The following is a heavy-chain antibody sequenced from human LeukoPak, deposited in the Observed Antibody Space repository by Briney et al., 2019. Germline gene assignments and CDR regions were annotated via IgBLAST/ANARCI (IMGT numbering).Heavy chain of an antibody. J-gene: IGHJ6*03. D-gene: IGHD2-15*01. Sequence: GGSLRLSCAASGFTFSDYYMSWIRQAPEKGLEWVSSISSSSSYIYYADSVKGRFTISRDNAKNSLYLQMNSLRAEDTAVYYCASRGGTRLYYYYMDVWGKGTTVTVSS. CDR1: GFTFSDYY. CDR3: ASRGGTRLYYYYMDV. CDR2: ISSSSSYI. V-gene: IGHV3-11*06.